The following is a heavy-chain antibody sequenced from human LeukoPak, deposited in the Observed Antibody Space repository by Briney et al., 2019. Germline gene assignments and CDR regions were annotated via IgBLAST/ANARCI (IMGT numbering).Heavy chain of an antibody. Sequence: SETLSLTCTVSGGSISSYYWSWIRQPPGKGLEWIGHIYYSGSANYNPSLKSRVTISVDTSKNQFSLKLSSVTAADTAVCYCARMASSSWYLYYFDYWGQGTLVTVSS. CDR3: ARMASSSWYLYYFDY. D-gene: IGHD6-13*01. V-gene: IGHV4-59*01. CDR1: GGSISSYY. J-gene: IGHJ4*02. CDR2: IYYSGSA.